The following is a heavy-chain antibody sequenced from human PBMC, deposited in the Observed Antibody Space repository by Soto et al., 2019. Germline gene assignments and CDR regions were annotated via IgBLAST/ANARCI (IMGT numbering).Heavy chain of an antibody. CDR2: INPSGGST. J-gene: IGHJ6*03. CDR3: ARERSYGDYVDYYYYMDV. D-gene: IGHD4-17*01. Sequence: QVQLVQSGAEVKKPGASVKVSCKASGYTFTSYYMHWVRQAPGQGLEWMGIINPSGGSTSYAQKFQGRVTITRDTSTSTVYMELSSLRSEDTAVYYCARERSYGDYVDYYYYMDVWGKGTTVTVSS. V-gene: IGHV1-46*03. CDR1: GYTFTSYY.